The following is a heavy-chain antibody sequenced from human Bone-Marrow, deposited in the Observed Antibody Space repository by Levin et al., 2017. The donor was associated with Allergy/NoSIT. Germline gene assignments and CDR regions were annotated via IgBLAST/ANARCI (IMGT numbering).Heavy chain of an antibody. D-gene: IGHD3-10*01. Sequence: GGSLRLSCAASGFTFSNAWMSWVRQAPGKGLEWVGRIKSKTDGGTTDYAAPVKGRFTISRDDSKNTLYLQMNSLKTEDTAVYYCTTDHFLWFGELLEEVDYWGQGTLVTVSS. V-gene: IGHV3-15*01. CDR1: GFTFSNAW. J-gene: IGHJ4*02. CDR3: TTDHFLWFGELLEEVDY. CDR2: IKSKTDGGTT.